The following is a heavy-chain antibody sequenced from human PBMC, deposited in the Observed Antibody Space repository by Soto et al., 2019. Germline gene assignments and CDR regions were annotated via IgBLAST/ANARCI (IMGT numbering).Heavy chain of an antibody. CDR1: GFSLSTSGVG. D-gene: IGHD3-10*01. V-gene: IGHV2-5*01. CDR2: IYWNDDK. J-gene: IGHJ4*02. CDR3: AHRRGQLLWFGELPPQYYFDY. Sequence: SGPTLVNPTQTLTLTCTFSGFSLSTSGVGVGWIRQPPGKALEWLALIYWNDDKRYSPYLKSRLTITKDTSKNQVVLTMTNMYPVDTATYYCAHRRGQLLWFGELPPQYYFDYWGQGTLVTVSS.